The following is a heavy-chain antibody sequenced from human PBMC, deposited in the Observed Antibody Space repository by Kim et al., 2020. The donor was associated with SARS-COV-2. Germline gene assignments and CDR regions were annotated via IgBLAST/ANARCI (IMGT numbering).Heavy chain of an antibody. CDR2: INHSGST. CDR3: ARGDSSGYSPGVYFDY. J-gene: IGHJ4*02. V-gene: IGHV4-34*01. Sequence: SETLSLTCAVYGGSFSGYYWSWIRQPPGKGLEWIGEINHSGSTNYNPSLKSRVTISVDTSKNQFSLKLSSVTAADTAVYYCARGDSSGYSPGVYFDYWGQGTLVTVSS. D-gene: IGHD3-22*01. CDR1: GGSFSGYY.